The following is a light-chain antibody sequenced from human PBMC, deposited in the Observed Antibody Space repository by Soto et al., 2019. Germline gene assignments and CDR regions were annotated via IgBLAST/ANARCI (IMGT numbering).Light chain of an antibody. J-gene: IGLJ2*01. V-gene: IGLV1-40*01. CDR2: SNT. CDR1: SSDIGAGYD. Sequence: QSVLTQPPSASGAPGQRVTISCTGSSSDIGAGYDVHWYQQLPSTAPKLLIFSNTNRPSGVPDRFSGSKSGTSASLAVTGLQAEDEADYYCQSYDSSLTGVVFGGGTKLTVL. CDR3: QSYDSSLTGVV.